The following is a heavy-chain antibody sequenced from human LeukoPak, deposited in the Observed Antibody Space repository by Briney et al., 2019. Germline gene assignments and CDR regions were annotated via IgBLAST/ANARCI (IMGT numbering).Heavy chain of an antibody. D-gene: IGHD6-13*01. Sequence: SVKVSCKASGGTFSSYAISWVRQAPGQGLEWMGGIIPIFGTANYAQKFQGRVTITADESTSTAYMELRSLRSDDTAVYYCARDVPAAGRGDYWGQGTLVTVSS. CDR2: IIPIFGTA. J-gene: IGHJ4*02. V-gene: IGHV1-69*13. CDR3: ARDVPAAGRGDY. CDR1: GGTFSSYA.